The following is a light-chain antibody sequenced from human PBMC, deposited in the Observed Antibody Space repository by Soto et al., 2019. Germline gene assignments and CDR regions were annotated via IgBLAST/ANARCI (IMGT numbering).Light chain of an antibody. CDR3: QQHLGRHT. J-gene: IGKJ1*01. V-gene: IGKV3D-15*01. Sequence: MMMTHSPATFSVSPCERATLSRRASQSVNNNLAWYKQKPGQAPRLLFYDASTRAAGIPARFIGSGSGTDFTLTISSLEPEDSAVYYCQQHLGRHTFGQGTKVDIK. CDR2: DAS. CDR1: QSVNNN.